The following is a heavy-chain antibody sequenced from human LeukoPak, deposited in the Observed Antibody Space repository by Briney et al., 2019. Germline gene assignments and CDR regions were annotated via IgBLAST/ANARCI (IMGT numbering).Heavy chain of an antibody. Sequence: SETLSLTCTVSGGAISSSSYNWGWIRPPPGKGLEWVGSIYYSASTYYTPSLKSPVTIYIDTSKNPLSLKLSSVTAADTAVYYSARHVEWENPAIAPFDNWGQGTLVTVSS. CDR2: IYYSAST. D-gene: IGHD1-26*01. J-gene: IGHJ4*01. CDR1: GGAISSSSYN. V-gene: IGHV4-39*01. CDR3: ARHVEWENPAIAPFDN.